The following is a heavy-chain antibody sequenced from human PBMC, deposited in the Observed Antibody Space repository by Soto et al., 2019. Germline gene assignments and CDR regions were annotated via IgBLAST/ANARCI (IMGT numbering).Heavy chain of an antibody. CDR3: AKDRDSGSYQGFLAN. J-gene: IGHJ4*02. Sequence: EVQLLESGGGLVQPGGSLRLTCAASGFTFDSYAMSWVRQAPGKGLEWVSGISGSGYGTYYSDAVRGRFTISRDNSKNTVYLEMSSLRVEDTAVYYCAKDRDSGSYQGFLANWGQGTLATVSS. CDR2: ISGSGYGT. V-gene: IGHV3-23*01. D-gene: IGHD1-26*01. CDR1: GFTFDSYA.